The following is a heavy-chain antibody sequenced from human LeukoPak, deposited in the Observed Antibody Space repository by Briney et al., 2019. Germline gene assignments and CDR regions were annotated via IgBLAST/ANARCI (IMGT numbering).Heavy chain of an antibody. V-gene: IGHV4-34*01. D-gene: IGHD3-3*01. CDR2: INHSGST. CDR1: GGSFSGYY. Sequence: SETLSLTCAVYGGSFSGYYWSWIRQPPGKGLEWIGEINHSGSTNYNPSLKSRVTISVDASKNQFSLKLSSVTAADTAVYYCARNGNDFWSGYSHYYYYYGMDVWGQGTTVIVSS. CDR3: ARNGNDFWSGYSHYYYYYGMDV. J-gene: IGHJ6*02.